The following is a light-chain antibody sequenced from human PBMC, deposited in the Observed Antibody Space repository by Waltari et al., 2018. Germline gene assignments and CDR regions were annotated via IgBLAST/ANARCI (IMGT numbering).Light chain of an antibody. J-gene: IGLJ2*01. Sequence: QSALTQPASVSGSPGQSITISCTGTSSDVGGYNYVSWYQQHPGKAPKLMVYYVSKRPPGVSNRFSGSKSGNPASLPISGLQAEDEADYYCSSSTSRSTVVFGGGTKLTVL. CDR2: YVS. CDR3: SSSTSRSTVV. CDR1: SSDVGGYNY. V-gene: IGLV2-14*01.